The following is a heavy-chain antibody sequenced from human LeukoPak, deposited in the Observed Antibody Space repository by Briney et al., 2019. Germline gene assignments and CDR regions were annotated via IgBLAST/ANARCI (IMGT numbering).Heavy chain of an antibody. CDR1: GFTFSSYA. CDR3: VMDPREHWFDP. Sequence: GGSLRLSCAASGFTFSSYAMSWVRQAPGKGLEWVSAIGPGGLRTYYADPVKGRFTISRDNSKNTLHLQMNSLRVEDTAAYYCVMDPREHWFDPWGQGTLVTVS. CDR2: IGPGGLRT. D-gene: IGHD3/OR15-3a*01. V-gene: IGHV3-23*01. J-gene: IGHJ5*02.